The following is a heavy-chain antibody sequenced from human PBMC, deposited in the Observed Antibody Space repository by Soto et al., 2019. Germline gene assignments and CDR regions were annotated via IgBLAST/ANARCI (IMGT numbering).Heavy chain of an antibody. CDR3: ARGGFAGNWFDP. V-gene: IGHV4-31*03. J-gene: IGHJ5*02. CDR1: GGSISSGGYY. Sequence: PSETLSLTCNVSGGSISSGGYYWSWIRQHPGQGLEWIGYILYSGSTLYNPALRGRVTLSADTSKNQVSLMLSFVTAADTAVYYCARGGFAGNWFDPWGQGTLVTVSS. CDR2: ILYSGST. D-gene: IGHD6-13*01.